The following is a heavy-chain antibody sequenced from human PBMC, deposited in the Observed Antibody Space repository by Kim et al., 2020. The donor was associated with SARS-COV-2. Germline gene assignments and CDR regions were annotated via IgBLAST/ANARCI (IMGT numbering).Heavy chain of an antibody. CDR3: ARDLHYRNQITLGGTNENDY. Sequence: ASVKVSCKASGYTFTSYGISWVRQAPGQGLEWMGWVSAYNGNTNYAQKLQGRVTITTDTSTSTAYMELRSLRSDDTAVYYCARDLHYRNQITLGGTNENDYCGQGTLVTVSS. CDR2: VSAYNGNT. V-gene: IGHV1-18*01. J-gene: IGHJ4*02. D-gene: IGHD3-16*01. CDR1: GYTFTSYG.